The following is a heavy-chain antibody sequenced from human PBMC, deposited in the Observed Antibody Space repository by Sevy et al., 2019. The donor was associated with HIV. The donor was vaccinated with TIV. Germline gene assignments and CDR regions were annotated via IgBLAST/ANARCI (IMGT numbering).Heavy chain of an antibody. J-gene: IGHJ3*02. V-gene: IGHV3-11*01. Sequence: GGSLILSCAASGFTFSDHYMTWIRQAPGKGLESVAYIRSGGSPIFYADSVKGRFIISRDNTKNALYLQMNILRADDTAVYYCARDHYQKTIRGNFDIWGQGTMVTVSS. CDR2: IRSGGSPI. D-gene: IGHD3-10*01. CDR1: GFTFSDHY. CDR3: ARDHYQKTIRGNFDI.